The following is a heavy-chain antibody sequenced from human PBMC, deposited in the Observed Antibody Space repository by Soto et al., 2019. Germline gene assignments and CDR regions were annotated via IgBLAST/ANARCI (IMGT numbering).Heavy chain of an antibody. CDR1: GGSISSGGYS. Sequence: PSETLSLTCAVSGGSISSGGYSWSWIRQPPGKGLEWIGYIYHSGSTYYNPSLKSRVTISVDRSKNQFSLKPSSVTAADTAVYYCARGRSGYYENWFDPWGQGTLVTVSS. J-gene: IGHJ5*02. D-gene: IGHD3-22*01. CDR3: ARGRSGYYENWFDP. V-gene: IGHV4-30-2*01. CDR2: IYHSGST.